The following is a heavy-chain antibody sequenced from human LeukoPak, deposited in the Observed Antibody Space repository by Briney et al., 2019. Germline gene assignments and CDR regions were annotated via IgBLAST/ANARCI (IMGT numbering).Heavy chain of an antibody. CDR2: IKQDGSEK. CDR1: GFIFSSYW. CDR3: ARLSYDLGYCSSTSCYHYHYYMDV. D-gene: IGHD2-2*01. Sequence: GGSLRLSCAASGFIFSSYWMSWVRQAPGKGLEWVANIKQDGSEKYYVDSVKGRFTISRDNAKNSLYLQMNSLRAEDTAVYYCARLSYDLGYCSSTSCYHYHYYMDVWGKGTTVTVSS. V-gene: IGHV3-7*01. J-gene: IGHJ6*03.